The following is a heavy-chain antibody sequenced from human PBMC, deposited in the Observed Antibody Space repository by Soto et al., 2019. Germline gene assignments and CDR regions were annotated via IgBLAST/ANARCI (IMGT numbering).Heavy chain of an antibody. Sequence: PGGSLRLSCAASGFTFSSYAMSWVRQAPGKGLEWVSAISGSGGSTYYADSVKGRFTISRDNSKNTLYLQMNSLRAEDTAVYYCAKDVGTSYYYDSSGPVDYWGQGTLVTVSS. V-gene: IGHV3-23*01. CDR1: GFTFSSYA. CDR3: AKDVGTSYYYDSSGPVDY. D-gene: IGHD3-22*01. CDR2: ISGSGGST. J-gene: IGHJ4*02.